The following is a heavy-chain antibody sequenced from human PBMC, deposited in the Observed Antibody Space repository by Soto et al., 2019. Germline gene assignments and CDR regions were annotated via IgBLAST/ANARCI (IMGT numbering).Heavy chain of an antibody. CDR3: AGVVWFRGMDV. J-gene: IGHJ6*02. D-gene: IGHD3-16*01. CDR2: TYYKSKWIH. CDR1: GYSVSSSSAA. V-gene: IGHV6-1*01. Sequence: PSHTLSLTCDISGYSVSSSSAALNWIRQSPSRGLEWLGRTYYKSKWIHEYTVSMESRITIKPDTTKNQFSLHIYSVTPEDTAVYYCAGVVWFRGMDVWGQGTPVTVSS.